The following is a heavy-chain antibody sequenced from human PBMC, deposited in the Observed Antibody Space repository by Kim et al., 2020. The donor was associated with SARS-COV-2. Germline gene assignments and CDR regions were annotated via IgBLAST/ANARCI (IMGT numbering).Heavy chain of an antibody. CDR2: ISRSGSTI. Sequence: GGSLRLSCAASGFTFSDYYMSWIRQAPGKGLEWVSYISRSGSTIYYADSVKGRFTISRDNAKNSLYLQMNSLRAEDTAVYYCAREKSHITIFGVVTLVGGDLWAQGTRDTV. J-gene: IGHJ6*02. D-gene: IGHD3-3*01. CDR3: AREKSHITIFGVVTLVGGDL. CDR1: GFTFSDYY. V-gene: IGHV3-11*01.